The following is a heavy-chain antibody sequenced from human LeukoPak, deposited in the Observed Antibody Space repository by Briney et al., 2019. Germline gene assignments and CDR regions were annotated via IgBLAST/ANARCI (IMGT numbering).Heavy chain of an antibody. CDR1: GFAFSDFW. Sequence: PGGFLRLSCAASGFAFSDFWMSWVRQAPGKGLEWVANVRHDGSAKYYVPSVRGRFTISRDNAKNSLYLQMNSLTVEDTAVYYCATSHDSAGNDWGQGTLVTVSS. D-gene: IGHD2-15*01. V-gene: IGHV3-7*01. J-gene: IGHJ4*02. CDR3: ATSHDSAGND. CDR2: VRHDGSAK.